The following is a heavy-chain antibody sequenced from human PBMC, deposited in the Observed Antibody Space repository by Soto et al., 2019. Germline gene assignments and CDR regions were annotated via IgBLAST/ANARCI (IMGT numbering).Heavy chain of an antibody. D-gene: IGHD5-18*01. CDR1: GYTFTSYG. CDR3: ARRVANRTWIQLWEWFDP. V-gene: IGHV1-18*01. CDR2: ISAYNGNT. J-gene: IGHJ5*02. Sequence: KNQLASVKVSCKASGYTFTSYGISWVRQAPGQGLEWMGWISAYNGNTNYAQKLQGRVTMTTDTSTSTAYMELRSLRSDDTAVYYCARRVANRTWIQLWEWFDPWGQGTLVTVSS.